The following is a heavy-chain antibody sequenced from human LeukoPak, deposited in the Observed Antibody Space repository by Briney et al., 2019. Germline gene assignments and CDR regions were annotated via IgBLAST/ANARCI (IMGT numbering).Heavy chain of an antibody. V-gene: IGHV4-61*01. CDR2: IYYSGST. D-gene: IGHD1-26*01. J-gene: IGHJ4*02. CDR1: GGSVSSGSYY. Sequence: SETLSLTCTVSGGSVSSGSYYWSWIRQPPGKGLEWIGYIYYSGSTNYNPSLKSRVTISVDTSKNQFSLKPSSVTAADTAVYYCARGSYYDYWGQGTLVTVSS. CDR3: ARGSYYDY.